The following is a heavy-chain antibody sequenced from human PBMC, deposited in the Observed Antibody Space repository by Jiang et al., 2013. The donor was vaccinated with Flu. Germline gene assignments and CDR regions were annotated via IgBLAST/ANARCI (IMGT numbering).Heavy chain of an antibody. V-gene: IGHV3-48*03. J-gene: IGHJ4*02. CDR1: GFTFSSFE. CDR2: ISTSGSTI. CDR3: ARAFVNMVDY. Sequence: VQLVESGGGLVQPGGSLRLSCATSGFTFSSFEMNWVRQAPREGLEWISYISTSGSTIKYADSVRGRFTVSRDKAKNSVYLQMNSLKVEDTAVYYCARAFVNMVDYWGQGTLVTVSS. D-gene: IGHD4/OR15-4a*01.